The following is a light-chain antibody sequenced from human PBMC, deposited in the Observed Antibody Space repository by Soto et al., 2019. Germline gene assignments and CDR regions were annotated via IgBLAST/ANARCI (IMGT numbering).Light chain of an antibody. Sequence: DIQMTQSPSTLSGSVGDRVTITCRASQTISSWLAWYQQKPGKAPKLLIYKASTLKSGVPSRFSGSGSGTEFTLTISSLEPDDFATYYCQQYNSYSGTFGQGTKVDNK. CDR2: KAS. J-gene: IGKJ1*01. CDR1: QTISSW. V-gene: IGKV1-5*03. CDR3: QQYNSYSGT.